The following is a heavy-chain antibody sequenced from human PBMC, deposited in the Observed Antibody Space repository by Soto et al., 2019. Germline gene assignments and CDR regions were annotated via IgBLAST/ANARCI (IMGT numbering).Heavy chain of an antibody. D-gene: IGHD6-6*01. CDR2: INPNSGGT. V-gene: IGHV1-2*04. J-gene: IGHJ5*02. CDR1: GYTFTGYY. Sequence: QVQLVQSGAEVKKPGASVKVSCKASGYTFTGYYMHWVRQAPGQGLEWMGWINPNSGGTNYAQKFQGWVTMTRDTSISTAYMELSRLRSDDTAVYYCARDSLLIAARLRPDGMLRYWFDPWGQGTLVTVSS. CDR3: ARDSLLIAARLRPDGMLRYWFDP.